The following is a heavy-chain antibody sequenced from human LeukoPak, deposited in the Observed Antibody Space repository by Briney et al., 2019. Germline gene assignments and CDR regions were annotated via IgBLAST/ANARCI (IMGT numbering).Heavy chain of an antibody. CDR2: IYYSGST. CDR1: GGSISSGGYY. Sequence: SETLSLTCTVSGGSISSGGYYWSWIRQHPGKGLEWIGYIYYSGSTYYNPSLKSRVTISVDTSKNQFSLKLSSVTAADTAVYYCARHPHGFLTYYYMDVWGKGTTVTVSS. D-gene: IGHD3-3*01. J-gene: IGHJ6*03. V-gene: IGHV4-31*03. CDR3: ARHPHGFLTYYYMDV.